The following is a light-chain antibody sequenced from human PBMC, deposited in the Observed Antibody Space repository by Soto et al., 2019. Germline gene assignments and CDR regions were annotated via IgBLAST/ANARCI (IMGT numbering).Light chain of an antibody. V-gene: IGKV3-20*01. CDR2: GAS. J-gene: IGKJ5*01. Sequence: EIVLTQFPGTLSLSPGERATLSCRASQSVSSNYLAWYQQRPGQPPNLLIFGASNRAPGVPDRFSGSGSGTDFTLTISRLEPEDFAVYYCQQHETLITFGQGTRLEIK. CDR1: QSVSSNY. CDR3: QQHETLIT.